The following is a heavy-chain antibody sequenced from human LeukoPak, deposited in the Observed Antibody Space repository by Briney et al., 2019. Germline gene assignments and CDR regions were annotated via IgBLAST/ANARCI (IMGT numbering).Heavy chain of an antibody. J-gene: IGHJ4*02. CDR1: GFTFSSYA. D-gene: IGHD3-9*01. Sequence: GGSLRLSCAASGFTFSSYAMSWVRQAPGKGLEWVSAISGSGGSTYYADSVKGRFTISRDNSKNTLCLQMNSLRAEDTALYYCAKDPTRYFDWLLSKPYFDYWGQGTLVTVSS. CDR3: AKDPTRYFDWLLSKPYFDY. CDR2: ISGSGGST. V-gene: IGHV3-23*01.